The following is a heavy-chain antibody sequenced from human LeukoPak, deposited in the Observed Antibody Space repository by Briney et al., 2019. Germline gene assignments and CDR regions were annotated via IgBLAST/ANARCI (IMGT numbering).Heavy chain of an antibody. CDR3: ARGPLKSGYSSSWYYSGWFDP. V-gene: IGHV4-61*02. Sequence: PSETLSLTCTVSGGSISSGSYYWSWIRQPAGKGLEWIGRIYTSGSTNYDPSLKSRVTISVDTSKNQFSLKLSSVTAADTAVYYCARGPLKSGYSSSWYYSGWFDPWGQGTLVTVSS. D-gene: IGHD6-13*01. J-gene: IGHJ5*02. CDR1: GGSISSGSYY. CDR2: IYTSGST.